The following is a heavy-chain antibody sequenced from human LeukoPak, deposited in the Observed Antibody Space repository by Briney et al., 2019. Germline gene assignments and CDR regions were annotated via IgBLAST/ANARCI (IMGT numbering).Heavy chain of an antibody. CDR2: INPNSGGT. CDR3: ARVNSYGKTPYYYYGMDV. D-gene: IGHD5-18*01. V-gene: IGHV1-2*06. CDR1: GYTFTGYY. Sequence: ASVKVSCKASGYTFTGYYMHWVRQAPGQGLEWMGRINPNSGGTNYAQKFQGRVTMTRDTSISTAYMELSRLRSDDTAVYYCARVNSYGKTPYYYYGMDVWGQGTTVTVSS. J-gene: IGHJ6*02.